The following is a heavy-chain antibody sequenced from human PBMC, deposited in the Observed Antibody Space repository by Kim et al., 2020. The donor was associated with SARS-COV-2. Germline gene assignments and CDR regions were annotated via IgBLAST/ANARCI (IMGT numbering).Heavy chain of an antibody. Sequence: SVKVSCKASGGTFSSYAISWVRQAPGQGLEWMGGIIPIFGTANYAQKFQGRVTITADESTSTAYMELSSLRSEDTAVYYCAREESGTLKFDYWGQGTLVTVSS. V-gene: IGHV1-69*13. CDR1: GGTFSSYA. J-gene: IGHJ4*02. D-gene: IGHD3-10*01. CDR3: AREESGTLKFDY. CDR2: IIPIFGTA.